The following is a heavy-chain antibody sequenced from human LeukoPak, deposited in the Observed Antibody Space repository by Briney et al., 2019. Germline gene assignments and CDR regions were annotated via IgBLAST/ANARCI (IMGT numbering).Heavy chain of an antibody. V-gene: IGHV3-48*04. D-gene: IGHD6-13*01. Sequence: GGSLRLSCAVSGFTFNTYNMNWVRQAPGKGLEWVSYISTSGSTIYYADSVKGRFTISRDNAKNSLYLQMNSLRAEDTAVYYCVISAAGLIDYWGQGTLVTVSS. CDR1: GFTFNTYN. CDR3: VISAAGLIDY. CDR2: ISTSGSTI. J-gene: IGHJ4*02.